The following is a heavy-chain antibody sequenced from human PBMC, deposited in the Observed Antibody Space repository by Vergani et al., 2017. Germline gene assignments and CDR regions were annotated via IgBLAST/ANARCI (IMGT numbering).Heavy chain of an antibody. J-gene: IGHJ2*01. V-gene: IGHV3-9*01. D-gene: IGHD3-3*01. CDR2: ISWNSGSI. Sequence: EVQLVESGGGLVQPGRSLRLSCAASGFTFDDYAMHWFRQAPGKGLEWVSGISWNSGSIGYADSVKGRFTIARDNAKNSLYLQMNSLRAEDTALYYCAKDHYDFWSGYPNLSPFDLWGRGTLVTVSS. CDR3: AKDHYDFWSGYPNLSPFDL. CDR1: GFTFDDYA.